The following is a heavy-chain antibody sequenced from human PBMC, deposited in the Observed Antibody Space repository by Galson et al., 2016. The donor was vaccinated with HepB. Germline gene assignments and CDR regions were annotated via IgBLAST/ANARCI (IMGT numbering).Heavy chain of an antibody. D-gene: IGHD3/OR15-3a*01. CDR1: GVTVSNNF. J-gene: IGHJ1*01. Sequence: SLRLSCAASGVTVSNNFISWVRQAPGRGLQWVSAIYSGGDTYYTGSVKGRFTISRDSSKNTVYLQMNSLRVDDTAVYYCARDTWTWTGGQGTLVTVSS. CDR3: ARDTWTWT. V-gene: IGHV3-66*01. CDR2: IYSGGDT.